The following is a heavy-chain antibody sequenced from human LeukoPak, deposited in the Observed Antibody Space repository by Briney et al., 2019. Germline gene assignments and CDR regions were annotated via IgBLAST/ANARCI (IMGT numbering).Heavy chain of an antibody. Sequence: GGSLRLSCAASGFTFSTYTMNWVRQAPGKGLEWVSYISSSISITYYADSVKGRFTIFRDNAENSLYLQMNSLRAEDTAVYYCARSKGYSYGMDVWGQGTTVTVSS. D-gene: IGHD6-13*01. J-gene: IGHJ6*02. V-gene: IGHV3-48*04. CDR1: GFTFSTYT. CDR2: ISSSISIT. CDR3: ARSKGYSYGMDV.